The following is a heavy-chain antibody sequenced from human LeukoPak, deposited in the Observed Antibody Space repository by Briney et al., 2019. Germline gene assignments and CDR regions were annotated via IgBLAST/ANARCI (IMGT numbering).Heavy chain of an antibody. Sequence: GGSLRLSCAASGFTFSSYGMHWVRQAPGKGLEWVAVIWYDGSNKYYADSVKGRFTISRDNSKNTLYLQMNSLRAEDTAVYYCARMAHTYYYDSSGYEGGMDVWGQGTTVTVSS. D-gene: IGHD3-22*01. V-gene: IGHV3-33*01. CDR1: GFTFSSYG. CDR2: IWYDGSNK. J-gene: IGHJ6*02. CDR3: ARMAHTYYYDSSGYEGGMDV.